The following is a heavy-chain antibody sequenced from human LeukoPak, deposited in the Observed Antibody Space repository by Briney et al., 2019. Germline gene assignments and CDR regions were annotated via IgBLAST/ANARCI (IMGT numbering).Heavy chain of an antibody. CDR3: ASTVPRDNWFDP. CDR2: IYYSGST. J-gene: IGHJ5*02. Sequence: PSQTLSLTCTVPGGSLSSGGYYWSWIRQHPGKGLEWIGYIYYSGSTYYNPSFKSRITISVDTSKNQFSLKLSSVTAADTAVYYCASTVPRDNWFDPWGQGTLATVSS. CDR1: GGSLSSGGYY. D-gene: IGHD4-17*01. V-gene: IGHV4-31*03.